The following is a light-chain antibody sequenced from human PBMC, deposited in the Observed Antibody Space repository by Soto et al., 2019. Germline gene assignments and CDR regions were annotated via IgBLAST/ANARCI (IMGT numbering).Light chain of an antibody. CDR1: QSVTSIY. Sequence: EIVLKQSPGTLSLSPGERATLSCRASQSVTSIYLAWYQQKPGQAPRLLIYGAFNRATGIPDRFSGSGSGTDCTLTISRLEPGDFAVYYCQHYDRSSWTFGQGTKVEVK. V-gene: IGKV3-20*01. CDR3: QHYDRSSWT. J-gene: IGKJ1*01. CDR2: GAF.